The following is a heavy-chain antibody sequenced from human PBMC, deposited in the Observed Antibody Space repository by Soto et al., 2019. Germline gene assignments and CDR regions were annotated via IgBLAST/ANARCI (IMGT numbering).Heavy chain of an antibody. CDR3: ECRDIVVVPAAIAAAGTGYYYGMDV. CDR2: ISSSSSYI. CDR1: GFTFSSYS. V-gene: IGHV3-21*01. J-gene: IGHJ6*02. D-gene: IGHD2-2*02. Sequence: GGSLRLSCAASGFTFSSYSMNWVRQAPGKGLEWVSSISSSSSYIYYADSVKGRFTISRDNAKNSLYLQMNSLRAEDTAVYYCECRDIVVVPAAIAAAGTGYYYGMDVWGQGTTVTVSS.